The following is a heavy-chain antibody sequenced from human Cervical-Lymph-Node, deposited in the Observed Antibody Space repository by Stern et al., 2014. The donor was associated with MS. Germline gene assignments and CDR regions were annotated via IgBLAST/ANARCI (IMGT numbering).Heavy chain of an antibody. CDR3: ARSLRGWFDP. CDR1: GFTFGDYG. Sequence: EVQLVESGGGVVRPGGSLRLSCAASGFTFGDYGMRCVRQAPGKGLEWVSGIYCNGSSTCYADSVKGRFTISRDHSQHTLYLPKNGVRAEVTALYHCARSLRGWFDPWGQGTLVTVSS. CDR2: IYCNGSST. V-gene: IGHV3-20*01. D-gene: IGHD1-26*01. J-gene: IGHJ5*02.